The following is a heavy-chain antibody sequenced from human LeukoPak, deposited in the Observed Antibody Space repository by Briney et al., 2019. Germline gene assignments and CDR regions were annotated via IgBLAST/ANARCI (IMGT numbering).Heavy chain of an antibody. CDR1: GGTFSSYA. CDR3: ARSIWATVTTADAFDI. CDR2: IIPIFGTA. D-gene: IGHD4-17*01. J-gene: IGHJ3*02. Sequence: SVKVSCKASGGTFSSYAISWVRQAPGQGLEWMGRIIPIFGTANYAQKFQGRVTITTYEFTSTAYMELSSLRSEDTAVYYCARSIWATVTTADAFDIWGQGTMVTVSS. V-gene: IGHV1-69*05.